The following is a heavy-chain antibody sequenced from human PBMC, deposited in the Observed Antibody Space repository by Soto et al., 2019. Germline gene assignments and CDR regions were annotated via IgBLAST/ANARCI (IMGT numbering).Heavy chain of an antibody. CDR2: ISYSGRT. Sequence: PSETLSLTCSVSGASIITENYFWVWIRQSPRRGLELIGSISYSGRTYDNPSLQSRATISVDTSKNQFSLKLTSVTTADTAVYYFARRRASDYGGNNHPYYCDWWGQGTLVT. CDR1: GASIITENYF. J-gene: IGHJ4*02. D-gene: IGHD4-17*01. CDR3: ARRRASDYGGNNHPYYCDW. V-gene: IGHV4-39*01.